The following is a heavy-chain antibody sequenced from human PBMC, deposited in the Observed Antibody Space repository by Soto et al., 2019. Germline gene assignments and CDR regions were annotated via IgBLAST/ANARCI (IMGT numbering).Heavy chain of an antibody. CDR2: ISAYDSDIT. J-gene: IGHJ6*02. D-gene: IGHD3-3*01. CDR3: ARQSGYYHFYGMDV. Sequence: ASVKVSCKTSGYTFTDNGITWVRQSPGQGLEWMGWISAYDSDITHYTQHLQGRLTMTTDTSTSTAYMELRSLTSDDTAVYYCARQSGYYHFYGMDVWGQGTTVTVSS. CDR1: GYTFTDNG. V-gene: IGHV1-18*04.